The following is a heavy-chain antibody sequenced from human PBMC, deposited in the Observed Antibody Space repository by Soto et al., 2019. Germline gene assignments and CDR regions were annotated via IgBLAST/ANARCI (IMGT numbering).Heavy chain of an antibody. J-gene: IGHJ4*02. D-gene: IGHD2-15*01. V-gene: IGHV1-3*05. Sequence: QVQLVQSGAEEKKPGASVKVSCKASGYTFTSYAMHWVRQAPGQRLEWMGWINAGNGNTKYSQKFQGRVTITRDTSASTTYMELSSLRSEDTAVYYCARGTVVTHFDYWGQGTLVTVSS. CDR1: GYTFTSYA. CDR2: INAGNGNT. CDR3: ARGTVVTHFDY.